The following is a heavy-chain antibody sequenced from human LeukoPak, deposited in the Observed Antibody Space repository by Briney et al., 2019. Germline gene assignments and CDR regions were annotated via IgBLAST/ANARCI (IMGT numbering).Heavy chain of an antibody. CDR1: GFTFSRYN. V-gene: IGHV3-21*01. D-gene: IGHD3-22*01. Sequence: GGSLRLSCAASGFTFSRYNMNWVRQAPGKGLEWVSSITSSSIYIYYADSVKGRFTISRDNAKNSLYLQMSSLRAEDTAVYYCARIAPMICFDYWGQGALVTVSS. CDR2: ITSSSIYI. CDR3: ARIAPMICFDY. J-gene: IGHJ4*02.